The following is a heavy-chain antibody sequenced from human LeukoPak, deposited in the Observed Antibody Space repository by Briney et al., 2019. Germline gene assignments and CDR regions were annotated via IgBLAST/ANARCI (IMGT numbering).Heavy chain of an antibody. CDR2: INGDGSHS. V-gene: IGHV3-7*03. J-gene: IGHJ4*02. CDR1: GSSFSNYW. CDR3: VKNSGWYCLDY. Sequence: GGSLRLSCAASGSSFSNYWMTWVRQAPGKGLERVADINGDGSHSYCVDSVKGRFTLSRDNAKNSLFLQMNSLRAEDTAVYYCVKNSGWYCLDYWGQGTLVTVSS. D-gene: IGHD6-13*01.